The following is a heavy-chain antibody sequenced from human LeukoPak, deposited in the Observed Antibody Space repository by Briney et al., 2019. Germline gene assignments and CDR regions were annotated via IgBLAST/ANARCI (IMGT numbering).Heavy chain of an antibody. D-gene: IGHD5-18*01. CDR2: VSSDFSTR. J-gene: IGHJ4*02. CDR3: AKDRSGYSYGLYYFDY. Sequence: PGGSLRLSCAASGFTFSSYSMNWVRQAPGKGLEWVSYVSSDFSTRYYADSVKGRFTISRDNSKNTLYLQMNSLRAEDTAVYYCAKDRSGYSYGLYYFDYWGQGTLVTVSS. V-gene: IGHV3-48*01. CDR1: GFTFSSYS.